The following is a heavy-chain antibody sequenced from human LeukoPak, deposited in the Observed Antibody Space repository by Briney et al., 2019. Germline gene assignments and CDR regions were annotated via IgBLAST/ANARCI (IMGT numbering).Heavy chain of an antibody. CDR2: ISGSGGST. CDR1: GFTFSSYA. V-gene: IGHV3-23*01. J-gene: IGHJ4*02. D-gene: IGHD2-2*01. Sequence: GGSLRLSCAASGFTFSSYAMSWVRQAPGKGLEWVSAISGSGGSTYYADSVKGRFTISRDNSKNTLYLQMNSLRAEDTAVYYCAKGMLYQLLFRPPRYYFDYWGQGTLVTVSS. CDR3: AKGMLYQLLFRPPRYYFDY.